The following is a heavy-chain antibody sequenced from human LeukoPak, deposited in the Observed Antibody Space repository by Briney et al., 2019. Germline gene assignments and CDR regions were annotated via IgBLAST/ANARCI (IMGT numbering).Heavy chain of an antibody. CDR3: ARVPRVGTFNWFDP. Sequence: AASVKVPCKASGYTFSSYGISWGRQAPGQGLEWMGWIIAYNGNTKYAQKFQGRATMTTDTSTSTAYMELRSLRSDDTAVYYCARVPRVGTFNWFDPWGQGTLVTVSS. J-gene: IGHJ5*02. D-gene: IGHD1-26*01. CDR1: GYTFSSYG. CDR2: IIAYNGNT. V-gene: IGHV1-18*01.